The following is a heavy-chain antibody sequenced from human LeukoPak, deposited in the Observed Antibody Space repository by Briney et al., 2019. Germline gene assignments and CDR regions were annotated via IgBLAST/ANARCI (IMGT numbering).Heavy chain of an antibody. CDR2: ISGSDGTT. Sequence: GGSLRLSCAASGFTFSSYAMSWVRQAPGKGLEWVSSISGSDGTTYYADSVKGRFTISRDNSKYTLSLQMNSLRDDDTAVYYCEKVDNWKYAHHDFWGQGTLVTVSS. CDR3: EKVDNWKYAHHDF. CDR1: GFTFSSYA. J-gene: IGHJ4*02. D-gene: IGHD1-1*01. V-gene: IGHV3-23*01.